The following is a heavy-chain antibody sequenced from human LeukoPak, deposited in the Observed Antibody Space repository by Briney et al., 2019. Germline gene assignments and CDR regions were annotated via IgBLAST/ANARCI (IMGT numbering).Heavy chain of an antibody. D-gene: IGHD1-26*01. CDR1: GFTFSSHG. V-gene: IGHV3-33*07. J-gene: IGHJ4*02. Sequence: GTSLRLSCAASGFTFSSHGMYWVRQAPDKGREWVAVIWFDGSKEYYTDSVKGRFTISRDNSKNTLWLQMNSLRAEDTAVYYCTRLTGVGSYQHLDYWGQGTLVTVSS. CDR2: IWFDGSKE. CDR3: TRLTGVGSYQHLDY.